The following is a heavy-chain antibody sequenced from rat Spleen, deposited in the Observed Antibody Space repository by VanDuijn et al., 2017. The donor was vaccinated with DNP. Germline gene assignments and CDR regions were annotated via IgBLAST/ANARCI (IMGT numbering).Heavy chain of an antibody. Sequence: EVQLPESGPGLVKPSQALSLTCSVTDYSITSNYWGWIRKFPGNKMEWMGYVNSAGTTIYNPSLTSRISITRDTSKNQFFLQLNSVTTEDTATYYCARWTYGFDYWGQGVMVTVSS. J-gene: IGHJ2*01. CDR2: VNSAGTT. D-gene: IGHD1-11*01. CDR3: ARWTYGFDY. V-gene: IGHV3-1*01. CDR1: DYSITSNY.